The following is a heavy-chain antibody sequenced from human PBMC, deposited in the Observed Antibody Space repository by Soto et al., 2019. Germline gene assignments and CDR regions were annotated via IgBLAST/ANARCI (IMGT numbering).Heavy chain of an antibody. CDR3: ARDAVAMDY. V-gene: IGHV3-30-3*01. CDR2: ISYDGSSK. J-gene: IGHJ4*02. CDR1: EFTISSYA. Sequence: QVQLEESGGGVVQPGMSLRLSCAASEFTISSYAMHWVRQAPGKGLEWVAVISYDGSSKYNTDSVKGPFTISRDNSKNTVYLQMHSLTVDDTAVYYCARDAVAMDYWGQGTLVTVSS. D-gene: IGHD6-19*01.